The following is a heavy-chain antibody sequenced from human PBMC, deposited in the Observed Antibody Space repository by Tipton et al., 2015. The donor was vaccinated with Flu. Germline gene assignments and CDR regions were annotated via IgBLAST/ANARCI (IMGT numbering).Heavy chain of an antibody. Sequence: TLSLTCTVSGGSISSDYWSWIRQPPGKGLEWIGYIYYSGSTNYNPSLKSRVTISVDTSKNQFSLKLSSVTAADTAVYYCARAGSAYDFWSGYYTPSFDYWGKGTLVTVSP. V-gene: IGHV4-59*08. CDR3: ARAGSAYDFWSGYYTPSFDY. D-gene: IGHD3-3*01. J-gene: IGHJ4*02. CDR2: IYYSGST. CDR1: GGSISSDY.